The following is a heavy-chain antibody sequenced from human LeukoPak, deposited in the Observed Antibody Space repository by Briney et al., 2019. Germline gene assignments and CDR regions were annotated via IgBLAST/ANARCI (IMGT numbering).Heavy chain of an antibody. Sequence: GGSLRLSCPASGFTFSSYAMSWVRQAPGKGLEWVSAISGSGGSTYYAVSVKGRFTISRDNSKNTLYLQMNSLRAEDTAVYYCAKDVSRRIVVVPAAILGAFDIWGQGTMVTVSS. V-gene: IGHV3-23*01. D-gene: IGHD2-2*02. J-gene: IGHJ3*02. CDR1: GFTFSSYA. CDR2: ISGSGGST. CDR3: AKDVSRRIVVVPAAILGAFDI.